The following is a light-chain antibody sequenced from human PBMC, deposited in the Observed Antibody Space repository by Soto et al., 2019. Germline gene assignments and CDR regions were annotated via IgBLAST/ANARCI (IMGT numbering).Light chain of an antibody. CDR2: GAS. CDR1: QGISTY. J-gene: IGKJ2*01. CDR3: QQLKRDWYA. V-gene: IGKV1-9*01. Sequence: DIQLTQSPSFLSASVGDRVTITCRASQGISTYLAWYLQRPGKAPKLLIYGASTLQSGVRSRFSGSVSGTKFTLTIRILQPEDFGTYYCQQLKRDWYAFGHGTKLEIK.